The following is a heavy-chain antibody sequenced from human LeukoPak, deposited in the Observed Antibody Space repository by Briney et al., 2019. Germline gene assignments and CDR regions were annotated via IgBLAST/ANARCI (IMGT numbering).Heavy chain of an antibody. Sequence: GGSLRLSCAASGFTFTNYAMSWVRQAPGKGLEWVSVIYSGGSTYYADSVKGRFTISRDNSKNTLYLQMNSLRAEDTAVYYCARGYSSSWSLWYFDLWGRGTLVTVSS. CDR2: IYSGGST. D-gene: IGHD6-13*01. CDR3: ARGYSSSWSLWYFDL. V-gene: IGHV3-53*01. CDR1: GFTFTNYA. J-gene: IGHJ2*01.